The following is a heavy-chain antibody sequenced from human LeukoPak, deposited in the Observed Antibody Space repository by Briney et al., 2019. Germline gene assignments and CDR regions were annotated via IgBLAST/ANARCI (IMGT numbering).Heavy chain of an antibody. Sequence: GGSLRLSCAAFGLTVSGNYMSWVRQAPGKGLEWVSVLYSDGGTYYADSVKGRFSISRDTSKNTVYLQMNSLRDDDTAVYYCATYYYGSGPEKWGQGTLVTASS. D-gene: IGHD3-10*01. CDR1: GLTVSGNY. CDR2: LYSDGGT. V-gene: IGHV3-53*01. CDR3: ATYYYGSGPEK. J-gene: IGHJ4*02.